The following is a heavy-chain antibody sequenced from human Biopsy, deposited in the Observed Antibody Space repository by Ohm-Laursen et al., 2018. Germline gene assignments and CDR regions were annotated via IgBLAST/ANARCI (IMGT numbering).Heavy chain of an antibody. V-gene: IGHV4-61*01. CDR3: ARGMRSSGWPYFDS. Sequence: SHTLSLTCTVSGDSVSSGSFYWTWIRQPPGQGLEYIGYIYDRGSTANYNPSLESRVTMSVDMPKNQFSLKLSSVTAADTAIYYCARGMRSSGWPYFDSWGQGTLVTVS. CDR1: GDSVSSGSFY. J-gene: IGHJ4*02. CDR2: IYDRGSTA. D-gene: IGHD6-19*01.